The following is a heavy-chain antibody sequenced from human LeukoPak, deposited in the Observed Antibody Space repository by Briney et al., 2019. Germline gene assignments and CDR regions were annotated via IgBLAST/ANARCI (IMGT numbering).Heavy chain of an antibody. J-gene: IGHJ4*02. V-gene: IGHV1-69*04. CDR1: GGTFSSYA. CDR2: IIPIFGIA. CDR3: ARAAATVVTPEPFDY. Sequence: SVKVSCKASGGTFSSYAISWVRQAPGQGLEWMGRIIPIFGIANYAQKFQGRVTITADQSTGTAYMELSSLRSEDTAVYYCARAAATVVTPEPFDYWGQGTLVTVSS. D-gene: IGHD4-23*01.